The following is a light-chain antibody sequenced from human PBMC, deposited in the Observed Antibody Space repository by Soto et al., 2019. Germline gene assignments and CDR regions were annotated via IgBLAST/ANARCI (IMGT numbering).Light chain of an antibody. CDR1: QSVSSSY. CDR2: GAS. V-gene: IGKV3-20*01. Sequence: EIVFTQSACTLSLTTGERATLSCRASQSVSSSYLAWYQQKPGQAPRLLIYGASSRATGIPDRFSGSGSGTDFTLTISRLEPEDFAVYYCQQYGSFPRTFGQGTKVDIK. CDR3: QQYGSFPRT. J-gene: IGKJ1*01.